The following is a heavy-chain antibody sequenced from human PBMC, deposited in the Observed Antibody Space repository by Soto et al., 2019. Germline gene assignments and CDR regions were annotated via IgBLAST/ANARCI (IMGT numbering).Heavy chain of an antibody. CDR1: GGSFSGYY. CDR3: ARTYYYGSGSYYRDWFDP. Sequence: QVQLQQWGAGLLKPSETLSLTCAVYGGSFSGYYWSWIRQPPGKGLEWIGEINHSGSTNYNPSLKIRVTIYVDTANNQFSLKLSSVTAADTAVYYCARTYYYGSGSYYRDWFDPWGQGTLVTVSS. J-gene: IGHJ5*02. CDR2: INHSGST. D-gene: IGHD3-10*01. V-gene: IGHV4-34*01.